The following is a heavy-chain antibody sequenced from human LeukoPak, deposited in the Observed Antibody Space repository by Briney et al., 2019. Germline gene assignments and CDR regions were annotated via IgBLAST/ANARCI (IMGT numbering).Heavy chain of an antibody. Sequence: GGSLRLSCAASGFTFSSYGMHWVRQAPGEGLVWVSRINPDGSSTTYADSVKGRFTISRDNAENTLYLQMNSLRVEDSAVYYCARAGYYRFDYWGQGTLVTVSS. CDR3: ARAGYYRFDY. V-gene: IGHV3-74*01. D-gene: IGHD2/OR15-2a*01. CDR2: INPDGSST. CDR1: GFTFSSYG. J-gene: IGHJ4*02.